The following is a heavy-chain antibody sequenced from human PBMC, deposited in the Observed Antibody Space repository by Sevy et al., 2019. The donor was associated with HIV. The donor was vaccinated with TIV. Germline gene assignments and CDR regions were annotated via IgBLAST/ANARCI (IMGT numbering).Heavy chain of an antibody. D-gene: IGHD3-3*01. Sequence: GGSLRLSCSASGFTFRNYAMNWVRQAPGKGLKYVSAISSDGGGTYYADSVRGRFTISRDNSKNTLYLQMRSLRVEDTAVYYCVKDPDYDFWRGDSGMDVWGQGTTVTVSS. V-gene: IGHV3-64D*06. CDR1: GFTFRNYA. J-gene: IGHJ6*02. CDR2: ISSDGGGT. CDR3: VKDPDYDFWRGDSGMDV.